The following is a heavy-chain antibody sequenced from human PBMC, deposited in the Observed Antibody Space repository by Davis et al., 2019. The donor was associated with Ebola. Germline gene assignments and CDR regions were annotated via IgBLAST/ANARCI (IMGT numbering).Heavy chain of an antibody. Sequence: SVTVSCKASGGTFSSYAISWVRQAPGQGLEWMGRIIPILGIANYAQKLQGRVTMTTDTSTSTAYMELRSLRSDDTAVYYCARAPMITFGGVIVYYYYYGMDVWGQGTTVTVSS. J-gene: IGHJ6*02. D-gene: IGHD3-16*02. CDR3: ARAPMITFGGVIVYYYYYGMDV. CDR2: IIPILGIA. CDR1: GGTFSSYA. V-gene: IGHV1-69*04.